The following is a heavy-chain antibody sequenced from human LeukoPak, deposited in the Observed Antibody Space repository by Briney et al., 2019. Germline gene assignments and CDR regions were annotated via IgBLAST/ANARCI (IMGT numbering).Heavy chain of an antibody. CDR3: AKVENFKSGWYSP. D-gene: IGHD6-19*01. J-gene: IGHJ5*02. CDR1: GFTFSSNY. Sequence: GGSLRLSCAASGFTFSSNYMSWVRQAPGKGLEWVSVIYSGGSTYYSDSVKGRFTISRDNSKNTLYLQMNSLRAEDTAVYYCAKVENFKSGWYSPWGQGTLVTVSS. V-gene: IGHV3-66*01. CDR2: IYSGGST.